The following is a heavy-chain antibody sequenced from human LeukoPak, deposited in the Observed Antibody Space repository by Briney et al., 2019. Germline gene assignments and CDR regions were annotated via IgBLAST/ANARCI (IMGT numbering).Heavy chain of an antibody. CDR1: GFTFSSYA. D-gene: IGHD3-22*01. Sequence: GGSLRLSCAASGFTFSSYAMHWVRQAPGKGLEWVSAISGSGGSTYYADSVKGRFTISRDNAKNSLYLQMNSLRAEDTALYYCAKDGGYYDSSGVGGAFDIWGQGTMVTVSS. J-gene: IGHJ3*02. CDR2: ISGSGGST. V-gene: IGHV3-23*01. CDR3: AKDGGYYDSSGVGGAFDI.